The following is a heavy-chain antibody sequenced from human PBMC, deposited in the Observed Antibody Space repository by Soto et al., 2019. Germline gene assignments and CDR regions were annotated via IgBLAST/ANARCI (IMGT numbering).Heavy chain of an antibody. V-gene: IGHV1-3*01. CDR1: GYTFTIYP. Sequence: ASLNRSCKAAGYTFTIYPMHWLRQTTGQRLEWMGWINAGNGNTKYSQKFQGRVTITRDTSARTAYMELSSLRSEDTAVYYCAREGGSGSYSRGGYYYGMDVWGQGTTVTVSS. CDR3: AREGGSGSYSRGGYYYGMDV. D-gene: IGHD3-10*01. CDR2: INAGNGNT. J-gene: IGHJ6*02.